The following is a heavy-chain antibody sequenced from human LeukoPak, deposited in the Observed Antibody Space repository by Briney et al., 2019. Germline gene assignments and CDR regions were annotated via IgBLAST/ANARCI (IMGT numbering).Heavy chain of an antibody. Sequence: SETLSLTCTVSSGSFTTHYWAWIRQPPGKGLEWIGFVSKTGDTNYNPSLKSRVSISVDTTKNTFSLNLRSLIAADTAVYYCARRGAPSKFYYFDLWGQGALVTVSS. V-gene: IGHV4-59*08. CDR2: VSKTGDT. J-gene: IGHJ4*02. D-gene: IGHD1-26*01. CDR1: SGSFTTHY. CDR3: ARRGAPSKFYYFDL.